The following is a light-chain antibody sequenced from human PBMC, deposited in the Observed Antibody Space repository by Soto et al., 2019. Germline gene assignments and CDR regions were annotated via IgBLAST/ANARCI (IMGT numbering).Light chain of an antibody. CDR3: AAWDDTLNGQV. J-gene: IGLJ3*02. CDR2: EGS. Sequence: QSALTQPASVSGSPGQSITISCTGTSSDVGSYNLVSWYQQHPGKAPKLMIYEGSKRPSGVPDRFSVSKSGTSVSLAISGLRSEDGATYYCAAWDDTLNGQVFGGGTQLTVL. V-gene: IGLV2-14*02. CDR1: SSDVGSYNL.